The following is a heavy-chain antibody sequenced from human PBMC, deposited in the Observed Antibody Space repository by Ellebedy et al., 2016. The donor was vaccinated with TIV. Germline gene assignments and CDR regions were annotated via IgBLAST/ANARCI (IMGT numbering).Heavy chain of an antibody. CDR3: VREGSSWTRIPTFDY. J-gene: IGHJ4*02. CDR1: GDSVSNSSAV. D-gene: IGHD6-13*01. Sequence: SQTLSLTCAISGDSVSNSSAVWNWIRQSPSRGLEWLGRTYHRSKWYSDYAVSVKSRITVKPDTSKNEFSLQLHSVTPEDTAVYYCVREGSSWTRIPTFDYWGQGILVTVSS. CDR2: TYHRSKWYS. V-gene: IGHV6-1*01.